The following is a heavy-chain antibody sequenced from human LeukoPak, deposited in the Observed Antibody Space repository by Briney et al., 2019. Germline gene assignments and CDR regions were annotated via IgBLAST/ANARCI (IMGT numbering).Heavy chain of an antibody. Sequence: GGSLRLSCVASGFSFNNYAMNWVRQAPGKGLEWVSLIIGSSGSTFYADSVNGRFTISRDKSKNTLCLQMNSLRAEDTAVYYCAKGAYDYIEIAYFDYWGQGSLVTVSS. CDR1: GFSFNNYA. J-gene: IGHJ4*02. CDR2: IIGSSGST. CDR3: AKGAYDYIEIAYFDY. D-gene: IGHD5-12*01. V-gene: IGHV3-23*01.